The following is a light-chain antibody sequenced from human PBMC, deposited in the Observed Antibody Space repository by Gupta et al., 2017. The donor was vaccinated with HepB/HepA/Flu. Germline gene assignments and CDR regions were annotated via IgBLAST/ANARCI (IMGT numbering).Light chain of an antibody. J-gene: IGKJ1*01. CDR2: WAS. V-gene: IGKV4-1*01. Sequence: DLVLTQSPDSLAVSLGERATIDCKSSQNLLYSSNNKNYLAWYQQKPGQPPRLLIYWASTRESGVPDRFRGSGSGTDFTLTISSLQAEDVAVYYCQQYYSSLWTFGRGTKVEIK. CDR3: QQYYSSLWT. CDR1: QNLLYSSNNKNY.